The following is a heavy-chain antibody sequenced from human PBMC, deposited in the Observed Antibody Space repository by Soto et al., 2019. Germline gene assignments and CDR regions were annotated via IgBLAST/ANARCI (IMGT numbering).Heavy chain of an antibody. CDR3: AQTTSLIGRTYYYYGMDV. CDR2: IIPIFGTA. CDR1: GGTFSSYA. J-gene: IGHJ6*02. D-gene: IGHD4-17*01. V-gene: IGHV1-69*01. Sequence: QVQLVQSGAEVKKPGSSVKVSCKASGGTFSSYAISWVRQAPGQGLEWMGGIIPIFGTANYAQKFQGRVKITADESTSTAYMELSSLRSEDTAVYYCAQTTSLIGRTYYYYGMDVWGQGTTVTVSS.